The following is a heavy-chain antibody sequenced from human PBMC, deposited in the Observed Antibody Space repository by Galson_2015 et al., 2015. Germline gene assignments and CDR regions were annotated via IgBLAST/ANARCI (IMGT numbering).Heavy chain of an antibody. CDR3: TRGRYFPPYYFDY. CDR1: GFTFGDYA. CDR2: IRSKAYGGTT. V-gene: IGHV3-49*04. Sequence: SLRLSCAASGFTFGDYAMNWVRQAPGKGLGWVAFIRSKAYGGTTGYAASVKGRFTISRDDSKSIASLQMDSLKTEDTAVYYCTRGRYFPPYYFDYWGQGSLVTVSS. D-gene: IGHD2/OR15-2a*01. J-gene: IGHJ4*02.